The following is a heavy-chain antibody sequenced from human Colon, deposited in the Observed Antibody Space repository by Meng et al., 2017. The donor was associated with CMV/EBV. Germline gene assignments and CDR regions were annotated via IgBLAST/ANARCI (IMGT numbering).Heavy chain of an antibody. CDR3: ARLGSVENWYDF. J-gene: IGHJ5*01. D-gene: IGHD3-10*01. CDR2: INPRSGDT. Sequence: ASVKVSCKASGYNFIGHYIYWVRQAPGQGLEWMGGINPRSGDTYYAQNFEGRVTMTRDTSITTAYMGLSSLSADDTAIYYCARLGSVENWYDFWGQGTLVTVSS. V-gene: IGHV1-2*02. CDR1: GYNFIGHY.